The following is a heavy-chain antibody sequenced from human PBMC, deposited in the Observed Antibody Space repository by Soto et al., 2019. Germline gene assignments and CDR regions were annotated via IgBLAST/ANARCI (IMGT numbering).Heavy chain of an antibody. V-gene: IGHV3-15*07. CDR3: TTDMPEYGGVSGSGY. J-gene: IGHJ4*02. CDR1: GFIFGDAW. Sequence: EVQLVESGGDLVEPGGSLRVSCAASGFIFGDAWMNWVRQAPGKGLEWVARINSKAYGGKTEYAARVKDRFTISKDDSKYTREMQMNVLKAEDTAVYDCTTDMPEYGGVSGSGYWGRGTLVPVAS. D-gene: IGHD2-8*02. CDR2: INSKAYGGKT.